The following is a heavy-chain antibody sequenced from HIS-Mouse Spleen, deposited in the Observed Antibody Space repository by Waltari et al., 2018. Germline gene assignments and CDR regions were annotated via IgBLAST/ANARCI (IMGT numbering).Heavy chain of an antibody. CDR2: ISYDGSNK. Sequence: QVQLVESGGGVVQPGRSLRLSWAASGSTFRSYGMHWVRQAPGKGLEWVAVISYDGSNKYYADSVKGRFTISRDNSKNTLYLQMNSLRAEDTAVYYCAKDKHHAFDYWGQGTLVTVSS. J-gene: IGHJ4*02. V-gene: IGHV3-30*18. CDR1: GSTFRSYG. CDR3: AKDKHHAFDY.